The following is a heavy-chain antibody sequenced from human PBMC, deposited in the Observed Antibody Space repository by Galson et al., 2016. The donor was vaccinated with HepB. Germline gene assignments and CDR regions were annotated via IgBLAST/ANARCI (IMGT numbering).Heavy chain of an antibody. D-gene: IGHD3-16*02. Sequence: LRLSCAASGFTFSSQAMTWVRQAPGKGLESVSCISGSGGGDTTTWYADSVRGRFAITRDDSKNTVYLQMNSLRAEDTAVYYCAGHVIRGQGTLVTVSS. J-gene: IGHJ4*02. CDR3: AGHVI. CDR2: ISGSGGGDTTT. CDR1: GFTFSSQA. V-gene: IGHV3-23*01.